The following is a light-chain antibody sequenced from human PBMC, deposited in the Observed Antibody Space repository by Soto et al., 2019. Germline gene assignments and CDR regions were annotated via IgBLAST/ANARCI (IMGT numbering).Light chain of an antibody. Sequence: QSVLTQPPSVSGPPGQRVTISCTGSTSNIGSGYDVQGNQQLPGTAPKLLIPGNSNRPSGVPDRFSGSKSGTSASLAITGLQAEDEADYYCRSYDSSLSGVVFGGGTKLTV. J-gene: IGLJ2*01. CDR3: RSYDSSLSGVV. CDR1: TSNIGSGYD. V-gene: IGLV1-40*01. CDR2: GNS.